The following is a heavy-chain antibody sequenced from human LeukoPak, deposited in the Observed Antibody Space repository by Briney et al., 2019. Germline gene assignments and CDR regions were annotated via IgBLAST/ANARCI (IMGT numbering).Heavy chain of an antibody. V-gene: IGHV4-59*01. J-gene: IGHJ4*02. CDR3: ARAPDVVAVAGTFDY. D-gene: IGHD6-19*01. CDR2: IYYSGST. CDR1: GGSISSYY. Sequence: PSETLSLTCTVSGGSISSYYWSWIRQPPGKGLEWIGYIYYSGSTNYNPSLKSRVTISVDTSKNQFSLKLSSVTAADTAVYYCARAPDVVAVAGTFDYWGQGTLVTVSS.